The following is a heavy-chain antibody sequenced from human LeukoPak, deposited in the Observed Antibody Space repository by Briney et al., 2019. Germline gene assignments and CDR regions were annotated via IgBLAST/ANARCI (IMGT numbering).Heavy chain of an antibody. CDR1: GFTFSSYG. Sequence: PGRSLRLSCAASGFTFSSYGLHWVRQAPGKGLEWVTFISYDGSNKYYADSVKGRFTISRDNSENTLYLQMNSLRVEDTAMYHCAKGYGSGSYSVDYWGQGTLVAVSS. CDR3: AKGYGSGSYSVDY. CDR2: ISYDGSNK. V-gene: IGHV3-30*18. D-gene: IGHD3-10*01. J-gene: IGHJ4*02.